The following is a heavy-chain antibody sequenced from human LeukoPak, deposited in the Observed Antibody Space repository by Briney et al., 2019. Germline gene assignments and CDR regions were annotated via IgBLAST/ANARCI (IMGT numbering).Heavy chain of an antibody. CDR1: GFIFSNYA. Sequence: GGSLRLSCAASGFIFSNYAMHWVRQAPGKGLDWVAVISFDGSNIYYADSAKGRFTISRDNSKNTLYLQMNSLRAEDTALYYCAREYCSSTSCLLDVWGKGTTVTISS. D-gene: IGHD2-2*01. CDR2: ISFDGSNI. J-gene: IGHJ6*04. V-gene: IGHV3-30*04. CDR3: AREYCSSTSCLLDV.